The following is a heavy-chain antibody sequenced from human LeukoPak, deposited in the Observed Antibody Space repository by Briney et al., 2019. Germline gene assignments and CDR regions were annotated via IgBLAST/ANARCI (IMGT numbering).Heavy chain of an antibody. CDR1: GGSISSHY. J-gene: IGHJ4*02. D-gene: IGHD3-10*01. CDR3: ASSKNYYGSGSYYHFDY. Sequence: PSETLSLTCTVSGGSISSHYWSWIRLPAGKGLEWIGRIYTSGSTNSNPSLKSRVTMSVDTSKNQFSLRLSSVTAADTAVYYCASSKNYYGSGSYYHFDYWGQGTLVTVSS. V-gene: IGHV4-4*07. CDR2: IYTSGST.